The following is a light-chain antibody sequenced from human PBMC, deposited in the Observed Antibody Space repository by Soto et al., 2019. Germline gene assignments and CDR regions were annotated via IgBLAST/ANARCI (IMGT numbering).Light chain of an antibody. V-gene: IGKV3-15*01. Sequence: EIVMTQSPATLSVSPGERATLSCRASQSVSSNLAWYQQKPGQAPRLLICGASTRATGIPARFSGSGSGTDFTLTITSLQSEDVAVYYRQQDNNWYTFGQGTKLEIK. CDR1: QSVSSN. J-gene: IGKJ2*01. CDR3: QQDNNWYT. CDR2: GAS.